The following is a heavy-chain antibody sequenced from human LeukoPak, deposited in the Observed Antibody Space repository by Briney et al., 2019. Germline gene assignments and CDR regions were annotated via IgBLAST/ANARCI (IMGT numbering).Heavy chain of an antibody. D-gene: IGHD3-3*01. Sequence: SQTLSLTCAISGDSVSSNSAAWNWIRQSPSRGLEWLGRTYYRSKWYNDYAVSVKSRITINPDTSKNQFSLQLNSVTPEDTAVYYCARALSSIFGVVNTYNMQWFDPSGAGTLVTVSS. J-gene: IGHJ5*02. CDR3: ARALSSIFGVVNTYNMQWFDP. CDR2: TYYRSKWYN. V-gene: IGHV6-1*01. CDR1: GDSVSSNSAA.